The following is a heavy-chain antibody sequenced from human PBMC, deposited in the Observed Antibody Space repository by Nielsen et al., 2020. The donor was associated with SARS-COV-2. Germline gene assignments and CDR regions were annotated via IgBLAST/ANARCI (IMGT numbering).Heavy chain of an antibody. CDR2: IKQDGSEK. Sequence: GESLKISCAASGFTFSSYWMNWVRQAPGKGLEWVANIKQDGSEKYYVDSVKGRFTISRDNAKNSLYLQMNSLRDEDTAVYFCARDRRSSSDYWGQGTLVIVSS. J-gene: IGHJ4*02. D-gene: IGHD3-3*01. V-gene: IGHV3-7*03. CDR3: ARDRRSSSDY. CDR1: GFTFSSYW.